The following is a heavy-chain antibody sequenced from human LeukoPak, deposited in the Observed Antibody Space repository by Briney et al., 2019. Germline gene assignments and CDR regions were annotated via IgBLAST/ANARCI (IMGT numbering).Heavy chain of an antibody. J-gene: IGHJ4*02. CDR1: GGSISSYY. CDR3: ARERRPAAPFDY. D-gene: IGHD2-2*01. Sequence: SETLSLTCTVSGGSISSYYWSWIRQPPGKGLEWIGYIYYSGSTNYNPSLKSRVTISVDTSKNQFSLKLSSVTAADTAVYYCARERRPAAPFDYWGQGTLVTVSS. V-gene: IGHV4-59*12. CDR2: IYYSGST.